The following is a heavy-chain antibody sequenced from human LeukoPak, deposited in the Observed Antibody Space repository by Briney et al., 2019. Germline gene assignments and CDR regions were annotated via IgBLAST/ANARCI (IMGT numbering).Heavy chain of an antibody. J-gene: IGHJ6*03. CDR1: GFSFSDYY. CDR2: ISSSGSTI. D-gene: IGHD1-1*01. Sequence: KPGGSLRLSCAASGFSFSDYYMSWIRQAPGKGLEGVSYISSSGSTIKYADSVKGRFTISRDNANNSLYLQMNSLRAEDTAVYYCAGVEFGSRYYYYVDVWGKGTTVTVSS. V-gene: IGHV3-11*01. CDR3: AGVEFGSRYYYYVDV.